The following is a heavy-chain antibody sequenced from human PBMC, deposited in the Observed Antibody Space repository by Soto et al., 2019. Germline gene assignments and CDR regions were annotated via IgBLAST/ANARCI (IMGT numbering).Heavy chain of an antibody. CDR3: ARVGYGSGSYFEDV. V-gene: IGHV4-59*01. J-gene: IGHJ6*02. D-gene: IGHD3-10*01. CDR1: GGSISSYY. Sequence: SETLSLTCTVSGGSISSYYWSWIRQPPGKGLEWIGYIYYSGSTNYNPSLKSRVTISVDTSKNQFSLKLSSVTAADTAVYYCARVGYGSGSYFEDVWGQGTTVTVSS. CDR2: IYYSGST.